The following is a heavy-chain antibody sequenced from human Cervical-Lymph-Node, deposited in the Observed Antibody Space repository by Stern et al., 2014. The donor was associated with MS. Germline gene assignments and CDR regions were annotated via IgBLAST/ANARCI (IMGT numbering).Heavy chain of an antibody. CDR1: GYTFTTYD. Sequence: QLVQSGAEVKKPGASVKVSCKASGYTFTTYDINWVRQATGQGLEWMAWMNPNSGDTDYAHKFQGRVNVTSDASLSTAYLELSSLISEDTAVYYCSRGLRDGGPVRFWGQGTMVTVSS. CDR3: SRGLRDGGPVRF. V-gene: IGHV1-8*01. J-gene: IGHJ3*01. D-gene: IGHD2-15*01. CDR2: MNPNSGDT.